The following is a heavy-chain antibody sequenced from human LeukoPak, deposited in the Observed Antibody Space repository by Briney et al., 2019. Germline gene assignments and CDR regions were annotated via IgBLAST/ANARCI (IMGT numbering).Heavy chain of an antibody. J-gene: IGHJ6*02. D-gene: IGHD7-27*01. CDR3: AKVLQTGTRLPWGYGMDG. CDR1: GFTLSTYA. Sequence: PGGSLRLSFSASGFTLSTYAISWVRQAPGKGREWVSLISGSDSSTFYADCVKGRFSTSRETSKNTMYLQMNSLRAEDTAVYYCAKVLQTGTRLPWGYGMDGWGQGTTVTVSS. V-gene: IGHV3-23*01. CDR2: ISGSDSST.